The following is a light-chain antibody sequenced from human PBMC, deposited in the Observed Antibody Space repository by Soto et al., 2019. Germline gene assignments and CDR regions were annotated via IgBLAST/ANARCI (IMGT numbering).Light chain of an antibody. Sequence: DIQMTQSPSSLSASIGDRITITCQASQDIGNSLNGYQQKSGKSPNLLIYDVSRLGARDPSRFSERGSRTNFRLTISGLQREDIATYYCQQFGSVPLTFGGGTKVEIK. V-gene: IGKV1-33*01. CDR3: QQFGSVPLT. J-gene: IGKJ4*01. CDR1: QDIGNS. CDR2: DVS.